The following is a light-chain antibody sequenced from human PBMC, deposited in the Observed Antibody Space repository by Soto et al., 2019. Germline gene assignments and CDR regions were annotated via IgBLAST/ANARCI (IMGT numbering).Light chain of an antibody. V-gene: IGKV1-33*01. CDR2: DAS. CDR3: QHYDHLPIT. J-gene: IGKJ5*01. Sequence: DIQMTHSPSSLSASVGDIVTITCQASQDITNYLNWYQQKPGKAPRLLLYDASSLETGVPSRFSGSGSGTDFTFTISSLQPEDIATYYCQHYDHLPITFGQGTRLEIK. CDR1: QDITNY.